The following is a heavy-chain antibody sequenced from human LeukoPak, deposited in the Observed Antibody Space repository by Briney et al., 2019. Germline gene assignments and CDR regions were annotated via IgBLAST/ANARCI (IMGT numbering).Heavy chain of an antibody. CDR2: GSGGST. Sequence: GSGGSTYYADSVKGRFTISRDNSKNTLYLQMNSLRAEDTAVYYCARLQYDYVWGSYLDYWGQGTLVTVSS. V-gene: IGHV3-23*01. D-gene: IGHD3-16*02. CDR3: ARLQYDYVWGSYLDY. J-gene: IGHJ4*02.